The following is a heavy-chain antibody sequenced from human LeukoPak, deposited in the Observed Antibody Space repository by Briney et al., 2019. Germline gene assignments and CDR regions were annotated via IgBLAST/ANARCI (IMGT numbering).Heavy chain of an antibody. CDR2: IIPIFGTA. Sequence: SVKVSCKASGGTFSSYAISWVRQAPGQGLEWMGGIIPIFGTANYAQKFQGRVTMTRDTSTSTVYMELSSLRSEDTAVYYCARDPYCSSTSCYDVVLDYWGQGTLVTVSS. D-gene: IGHD2-2*01. V-gene: IGHV1-69*05. CDR1: GGTFSSYA. CDR3: ARDPYCSSTSCYDVVLDY. J-gene: IGHJ4*02.